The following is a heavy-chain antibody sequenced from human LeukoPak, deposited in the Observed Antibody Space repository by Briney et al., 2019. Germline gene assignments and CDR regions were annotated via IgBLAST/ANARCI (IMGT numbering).Heavy chain of an antibody. V-gene: IGHV3-21*01. CDR2: ISSSSNYI. CDR1: GFTFSSYE. Sequence: WGSLRLSCAASGFTFSSYEMNWVRQAPGKGLEWVSSISSSSNYIYYADSVKGRFTISRDNAKNSLYLQMNSLRAEDTAVYYCARGMATMKLDYWGQGTLVTVSS. D-gene: IGHD5-24*01. J-gene: IGHJ4*02. CDR3: ARGMATMKLDY.